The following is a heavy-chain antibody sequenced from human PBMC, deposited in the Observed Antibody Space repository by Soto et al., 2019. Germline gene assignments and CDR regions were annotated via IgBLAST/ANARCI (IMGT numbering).Heavy chain of an antibody. V-gene: IGHV4-59*01. J-gene: IGHJ5*02. CDR3: ARGLRRQLLNWFDP. CDR1: GGSISSYY. D-gene: IGHD2-2*01. Sequence: KPSEALSLTCTVSGGSISSYYWSWIRRPPGKGLEWIGYIYYIGSTNYNPSLKSRVTISVDTSKNQFSLKLSSVTAADTAVYYCARGLRRQLLNWFDPWGQGTLVPVSS. CDR2: IYYIGST.